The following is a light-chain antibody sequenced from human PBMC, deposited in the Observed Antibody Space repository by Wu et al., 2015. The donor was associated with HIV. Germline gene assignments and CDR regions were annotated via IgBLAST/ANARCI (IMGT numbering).Light chain of an antibody. J-gene: IGKJ2*03. Sequence: EIVLTQSPATLSLSPGERATLSCRASQSISTYLAWYQQKLGQAPRLLIYGASTRATGVPARFSGSGSGTQFTLTITNVQSADSAVYYCQQYNNWPPYSFGQGTKLEIK. CDR3: QQYNNWPPYS. V-gene: IGKV3-15*01. CDR1: QSISTY. CDR2: GAS.